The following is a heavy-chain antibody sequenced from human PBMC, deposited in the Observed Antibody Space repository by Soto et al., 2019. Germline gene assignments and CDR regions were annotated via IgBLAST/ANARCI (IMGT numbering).Heavy chain of an antibody. CDR2: FDPEIGET. V-gene: IGHV1-24*01. D-gene: IGHD3-22*01. Sequence: GASVKVSCKVSGYTLTELSMQWVRQAPGKGLEWMGAFDPEIGETVYAQKFRGRVTMTEDTSTDTAYMELSSLRAEDTAVYYCAKSPGMYYYDSSGYYHYDYWGQGTLVTV. J-gene: IGHJ4*02. CDR3: AKSPGMYYYDSSGYYHYDY. CDR1: GYTLTELS.